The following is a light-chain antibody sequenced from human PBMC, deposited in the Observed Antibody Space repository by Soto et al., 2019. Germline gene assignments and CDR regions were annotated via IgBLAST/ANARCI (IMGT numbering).Light chain of an antibody. V-gene: IGLV1-40*01. J-gene: IGLJ1*01. CDR3: QSYDSSLSGSRV. Sequence: QAVVTQPPSVSGAPGQRVTISCTGSSSNIGAGYDVHWYQQLPGTAPKLLIDGNSNRPSGVPDRFSGSKSGTSASLAITGLQAEDEADDYCQSYDSSLSGSRVFGTGTKLTVL. CDR1: SSNIGAGYD. CDR2: GNS.